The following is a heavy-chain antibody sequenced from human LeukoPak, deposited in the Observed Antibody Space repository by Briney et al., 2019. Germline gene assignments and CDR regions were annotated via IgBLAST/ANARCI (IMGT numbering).Heavy chain of an antibody. CDR2: ISSSSSTI. V-gene: IGHV3-48*01. D-gene: IGHD6-13*01. Sequence: EGSLRLSCAASGFTFSNYSMNWVRQAPGKGLEWVSYISSSSSTIYYADSVKGRLTISGDNAKNSLSLQMNSLRAEDTAVYYCARDRDGSWFDYWGQGTLVTVSS. J-gene: IGHJ4*02. CDR1: GFTFSNYS. CDR3: ARDRDGSWFDY.